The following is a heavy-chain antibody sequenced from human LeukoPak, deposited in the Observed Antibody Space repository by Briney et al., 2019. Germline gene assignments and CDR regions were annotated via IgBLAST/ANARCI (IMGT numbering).Heavy chain of an antibody. Sequence: SETLSLTCTVSGGSISSYYWSWIRQPPGKGLEWIGYIYYSGSTNYNPSLKSRVTISVDTSKNQFSLKLSSVTAADTAVYYCAGSGKRATYYYDSSGYRFDYWGQGTLVTVSS. V-gene: IGHV4-59*01. CDR1: GGSISSYY. CDR3: AGSGKRATYYYDSSGYRFDY. J-gene: IGHJ4*02. D-gene: IGHD3-22*01. CDR2: IYYSGST.